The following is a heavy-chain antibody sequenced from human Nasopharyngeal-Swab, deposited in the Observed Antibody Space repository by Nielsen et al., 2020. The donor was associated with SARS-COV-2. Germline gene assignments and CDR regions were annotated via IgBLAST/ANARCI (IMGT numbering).Heavy chain of an antibody. Sequence: GESLKISCKASGFTLSNYEMNWVRQAPGKGLEWVSSIDSSGNSRYYADSVKGRFTVSRDNAKNSLFLHLGSLRAEDTAVYYCAREGYGDSSFYFDYWGQGTLVTVSS. D-gene: IGHD4-17*01. V-gene: IGHV3-48*03. CDR1: GFTLSNYE. CDR2: IDSSGNSR. CDR3: AREGYGDSSFYFDY. J-gene: IGHJ4*02.